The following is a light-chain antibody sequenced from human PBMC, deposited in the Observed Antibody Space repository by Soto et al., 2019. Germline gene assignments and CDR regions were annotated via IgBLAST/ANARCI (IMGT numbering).Light chain of an antibody. CDR1: QGLTSNF. CDR2: GAS. V-gene: IGKV3-20*01. J-gene: IGKJ1*01. CDR3: QQYVTAPRT. Sequence: ERVMTQSPATLSVSPGERATLSCRASQGLTSNFLAWYQQKPGQAPSLLIYGASNRATGVPDRFSGGGSGTDFTLTISRLEPEDFAVYFCQQYVTAPRTFGQGTKVDIK.